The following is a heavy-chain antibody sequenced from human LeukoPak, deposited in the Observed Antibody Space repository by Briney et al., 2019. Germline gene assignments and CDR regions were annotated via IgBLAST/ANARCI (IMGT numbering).Heavy chain of an antibody. D-gene: IGHD5-24*01. Sequence: SETLSLTCTVSGGSISSSSYYWGWIRQPPGKVLEWIGSIYYSGSTYYNPSLKSRVTIYVDTSKNQFSLKLSSVTAADTAVYYCARGRRDGYNLEYFDKWGQGTLITVSS. V-gene: IGHV4-39*01. J-gene: IGHJ4*02. CDR3: ARGRRDGYNLEYFDK. CDR2: IYYSGST. CDR1: GGSISSSSYY.